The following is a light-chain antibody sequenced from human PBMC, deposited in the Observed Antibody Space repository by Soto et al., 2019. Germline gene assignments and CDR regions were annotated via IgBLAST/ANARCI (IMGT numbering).Light chain of an antibody. J-gene: IGKJ5*01. CDR2: WAS. V-gene: IGKV4-1*01. Sequence: IVMHPSPDALRVSLGVRSTISCRCSRSFFDTSDNRNALAWYQQKPGQPPHLLIFWASTRESGVPDRFSGSGSGADFTLTITSLQAEDVAVYYCQKYHSFPINFGQGTRLEIK. CDR3: QKYHSFPIN. CDR1: RSFFDTSDNRNA.